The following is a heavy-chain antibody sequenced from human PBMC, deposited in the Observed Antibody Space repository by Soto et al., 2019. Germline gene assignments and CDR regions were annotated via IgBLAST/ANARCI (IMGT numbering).Heavy chain of an antibody. D-gene: IGHD2-8*02. CDR1: GFTFSNHG. J-gene: IGHJ4*02. Sequence: QVQLVESGGGLVQPGSSLRLSCAASGFTFSNHGIHWVRQAPGKGLEWVTFISYDGRKTYYADSVKGRFTSSRDNSQNPVYLQMNSLRPEDTALYFSVRDWATGVTYLGIDDWCQGTVVSVSS. CDR3: VRDWATGVTYLGIDD. CDR2: ISYDGRKT. V-gene: IGHV3-30*04.